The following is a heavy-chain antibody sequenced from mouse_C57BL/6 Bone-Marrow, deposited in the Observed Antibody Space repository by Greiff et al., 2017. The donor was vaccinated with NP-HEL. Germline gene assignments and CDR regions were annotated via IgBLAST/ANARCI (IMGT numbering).Heavy chain of an antibody. D-gene: IGHD2-2*01. CDR3: ARWLPVYWYFDV. CDR1: GFTFSDYY. Sequence: EVKLVESGGGLVQPGGSLKLSCAASGFTFSDYYMYWVRQTPEKRLEWVAYISNGGGSTYYPDTVKGRFTISRDNAKNTLYLQMSRLKSEDTAMYYCARWLPVYWYFDVWGTGTTVTVSS. J-gene: IGHJ1*03. V-gene: IGHV5-12*01. CDR2: ISNGGGST.